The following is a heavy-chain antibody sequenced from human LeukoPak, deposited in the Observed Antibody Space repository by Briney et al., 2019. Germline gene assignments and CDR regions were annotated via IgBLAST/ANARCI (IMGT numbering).Heavy chain of an antibody. J-gene: IGHJ3*02. CDR3: AREPRVRTDAFDI. V-gene: IGHV4-61*02. Sequence: SQTLSLTCTVSGGSISSGSYYWRWIRQPAGKGLEWIGRIYTSGSTNYNPSLKSRVTISVDTSKNQFSLKLSSVTAADTAVYYCAREPRVRTDAFDIWGQGTMVTVSS. CDR1: GGSISSGSYY. D-gene: IGHD3-3*01. CDR2: IYTSGST.